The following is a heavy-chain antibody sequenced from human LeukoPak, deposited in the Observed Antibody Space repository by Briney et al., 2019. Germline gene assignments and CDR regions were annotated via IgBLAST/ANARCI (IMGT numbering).Heavy chain of an antibody. Sequence: GGSLRLSCAASGLTFSSFALHWVRQAPGKGLEWVAVISYDGSEKYYADSVKGRFSISRDNSKNTVYLQINSLRVEDTAVYFCARDPGLDRLPVYYFDYWGQGTLVTVSS. CDR3: ARDPGLDRLPVYYFDY. D-gene: IGHD3-9*01. J-gene: IGHJ4*02. V-gene: IGHV3-30*04. CDR2: ISYDGSEK. CDR1: GLTFSSFA.